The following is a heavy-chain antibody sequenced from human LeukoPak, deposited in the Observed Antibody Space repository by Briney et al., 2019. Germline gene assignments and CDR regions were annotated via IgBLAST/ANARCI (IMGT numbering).Heavy chain of an antibody. Sequence: SETLSLTCTISGGSVSDYYWSWIRQSPGKGLEWIGYIYYTGSTTYNPSLKSRVTMSADTSKNQFSLNLNSVTAADTAVYYCARGQKYRNGYTVTELGSGYFDYWGQGTLVTVSS. J-gene: IGHJ4*02. CDR2: IYYTGST. CDR1: GGSVSDYY. D-gene: IGHD5-18*01. V-gene: IGHV4-59*02. CDR3: ARGQKYRNGYTVTELGSGYFDY.